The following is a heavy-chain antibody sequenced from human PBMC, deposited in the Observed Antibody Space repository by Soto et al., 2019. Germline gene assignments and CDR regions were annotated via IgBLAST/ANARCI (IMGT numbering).Heavy chain of an antibody. CDR1: GFSLSTTGVG. V-gene: IGHV2-5*02. Sequence: QITLKESGPPLVKPTQTLTLTCTFSGFSLSTTGVGVGWIRQPPRKAPEWLALIYWDDDKRYSPSLKSRLTITKDTSKNQVVLTMTNMDAVDTATYYCAHRIPEPGTFQHWGQGTLVTVSS. D-gene: IGHD6-13*01. J-gene: IGHJ1*01. CDR2: IYWDDDK. CDR3: AHRIPEPGTFQH.